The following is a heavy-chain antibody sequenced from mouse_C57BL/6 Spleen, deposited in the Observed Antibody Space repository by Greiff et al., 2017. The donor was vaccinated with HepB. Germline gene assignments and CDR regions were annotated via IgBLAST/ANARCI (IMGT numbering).Heavy chain of an antibody. J-gene: IGHJ4*01. CDR2: IHPNSGST. CDR1: GYTFTSYW. V-gene: IGHV1-64*01. Sequence: VQLQQPGAELVKPGASVKLSCKASGYTFTSYWMHWVNQRPGQGLEWIGMIHPNSGSTNYNEKFKSKATLTVDKSSSTAYMQLSSLTSEDSAVYDAYGYDENYAMDYWGQGTSVPVSS. CDR3: YGYDENYAMDY. D-gene: IGHD2-2*01.